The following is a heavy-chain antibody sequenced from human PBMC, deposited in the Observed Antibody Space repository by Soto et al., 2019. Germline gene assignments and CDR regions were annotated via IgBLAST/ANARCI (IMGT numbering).Heavy chain of an antibody. CDR2: IYHTGNT. CDR3: ARDYYDSSDYTTNCFDP. Sequence: PSETXSLTCTVSGGYISNSRYYWAWIRQHPGKGLEWIGSIYHTGNTYYNPSLRSRVTMSVDTSKNQFSLKLTSVTAADTAVYYCARDYYDSSDYTTNCFDPWGQGTLVTVSS. J-gene: IGHJ5*02. CDR1: GGYISNSRYY. V-gene: IGHV4-39*01. D-gene: IGHD3-22*01.